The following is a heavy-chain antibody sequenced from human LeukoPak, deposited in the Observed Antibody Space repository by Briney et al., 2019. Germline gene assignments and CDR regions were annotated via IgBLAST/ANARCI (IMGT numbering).Heavy chain of an antibody. J-gene: IGHJ4*02. V-gene: IGHV4-39*01. CDR3: ARRNPYGYYFDY. CDR2: IYYSGST. D-gene: IGHD1-14*01. Sequence: SETLSLTYTFSGVSISSSRYYWGWIRQPPGKGLEWIGSIYYSGSTYYNPSLKSRVTISVDTSKNQFSLKLSSVTAADTAVYYCARRNPYGYYFDYWGQGTLVTVSS. CDR1: GVSISSSRYY.